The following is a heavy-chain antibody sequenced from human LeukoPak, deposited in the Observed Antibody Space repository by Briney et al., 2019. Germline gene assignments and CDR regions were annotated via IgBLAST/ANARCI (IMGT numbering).Heavy chain of an antibody. CDR3: ARRDDGSGSFYNELDTFDI. Sequence: GRSLRLSCAASGFTFRNYGMHWVRQAPVKGLEWVAVIWNDGSNKYYGDSVKGRFTIPRDNSKNTLSLQMNSLRAEDTAVYYCARRDDGSGSFYNELDTFDIWGLGTMVTVSS. CDR2: IWNDGSNK. J-gene: IGHJ3*02. CDR1: GFTFRNYG. V-gene: IGHV3-33*01. D-gene: IGHD3-10*01.